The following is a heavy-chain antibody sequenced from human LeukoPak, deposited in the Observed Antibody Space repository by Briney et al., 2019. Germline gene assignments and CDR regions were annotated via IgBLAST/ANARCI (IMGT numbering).Heavy chain of an antibody. CDR3: ASATGMVKALDY. J-gene: IGHJ4*02. Sequence: APVKVSCKVSGYTLTDLFMHWVRQAPGKGLEWMGGFDPEDGGRIYAQNFQGRVTMTEDTSTDTAYMELSSLRSEATSVYYCASATGMVKALDYWGQGTLVTVSS. V-gene: IGHV1-24*01. CDR1: GYTLTDLF. D-gene: IGHD1-14*01. CDR2: FDPEDGGR.